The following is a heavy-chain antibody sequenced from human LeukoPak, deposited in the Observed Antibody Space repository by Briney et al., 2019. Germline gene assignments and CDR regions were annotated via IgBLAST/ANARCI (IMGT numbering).Heavy chain of an antibody. D-gene: IGHD1-26*01. CDR1: GFTFSSYA. Sequence: GGSLRLSCAASGFTFSSYAMHWVRQAPGKGLEWVAVISYDGSNKYYADSVKGRFTISRDNSKNTLYLQMNSLRAEDTAVYYCAREGGSIVGATGRPHASYFDYWGQGTLVTVSS. V-gene: IGHV3-30-3*01. CDR3: AREGGSIVGATGRPHASYFDY. CDR2: ISYDGSNK. J-gene: IGHJ4*02.